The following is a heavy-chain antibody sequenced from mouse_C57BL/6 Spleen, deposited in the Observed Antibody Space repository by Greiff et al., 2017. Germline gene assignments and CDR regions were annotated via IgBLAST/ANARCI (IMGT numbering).Heavy chain of an antibody. CDR1: GFTFSSYA. CDR2: ISSGGDYI. J-gene: IGHJ1*03. V-gene: IGHV5-9-1*02. CDR3: TRPLTGDWYFDV. Sequence: EVMLVESGEGLVKPGGSLKLSCAASGFTFSSYAMSWVRQTPEKRLEWVAYISSGGDYIYYADTVKGRFTIARDNARNTLYLQMSSLKSEDTAMYYCTRPLTGDWYFDVWGTGTTVTVSS. D-gene: IGHD4-1*01.